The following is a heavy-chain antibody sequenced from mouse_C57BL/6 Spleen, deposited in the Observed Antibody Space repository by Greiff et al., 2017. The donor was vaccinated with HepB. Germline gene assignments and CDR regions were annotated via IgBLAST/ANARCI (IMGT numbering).Heavy chain of an antibody. Sequence: EVMLVESGGGLVKPGGSLKLSCAASGFTFSSYAMSWVRQTPEKRLEWVATISDGGSYTYYPDNVKGRFTISRDNAKNNLYLQMSHLKSEDTAMYYCARDTTTVQDWYFDVWGTVTTVTVSS. J-gene: IGHJ1*03. CDR2: ISDGGSYT. D-gene: IGHD1-1*01. V-gene: IGHV5-4*01. CDR3: ARDTTTVQDWYFDV. CDR1: GFTFSSYA.